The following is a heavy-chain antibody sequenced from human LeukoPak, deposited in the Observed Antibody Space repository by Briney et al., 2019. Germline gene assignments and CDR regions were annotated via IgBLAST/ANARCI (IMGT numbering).Heavy chain of an antibody. D-gene: IGHD3-10*01. CDR2: IRSKAYGGTT. V-gene: IGHV3-49*04. Sequence: GGSLRLSCAASGFTLSSAWMSWVRQAPGKGLEWVGFIRSKAYGGTTEYAASVKGRFTISRDDSKSIAYLQMNSLKTEDTAVYYCTRGGREMNFDYWGQGTLVTVSS. CDR1: GFTLSSAW. CDR3: TRGGREMNFDY. J-gene: IGHJ4*02.